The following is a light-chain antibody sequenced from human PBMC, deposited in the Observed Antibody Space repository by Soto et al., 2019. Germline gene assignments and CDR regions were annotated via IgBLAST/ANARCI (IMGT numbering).Light chain of an antibody. CDR1: QSVSNNY. CDR2: GAS. CDR3: QQYSSLWT. Sequence: EIALTQSPGTLSLSPGERATLSCRTSQSVSNNYLAWYQQKPGQAPRLLIYGASSRATGIPDRFSGSGSGTDFTLSISRLEPEDFAVYYCQQYSSLWTFGQGTKVEIK. J-gene: IGKJ1*01. V-gene: IGKV3-20*01.